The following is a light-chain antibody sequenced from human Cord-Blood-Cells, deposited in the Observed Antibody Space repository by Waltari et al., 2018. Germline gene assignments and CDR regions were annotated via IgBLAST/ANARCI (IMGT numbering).Light chain of an antibody. CDR1: QSISSY. CDR3: QQSYSTPYT. V-gene: IGKV1-39*01. Sequence: DIQMTQSHSSLSASVGDSVTITCRASQSISSYLNWYQQKPEKAPKLLIYAASSLQSGVPSRLSGSGSGTDFTLTISSLQPEDFATYYCQQSYSTPYTFGQGTKLEIK. J-gene: IGKJ2*01. CDR2: AAS.